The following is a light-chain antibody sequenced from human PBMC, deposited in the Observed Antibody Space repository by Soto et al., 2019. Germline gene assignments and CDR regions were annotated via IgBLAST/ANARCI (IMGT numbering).Light chain of an antibody. Sequence: DIPMTQSPSSLSASVGDRVTITCRASQSISSYLNWYQQKPGKAPKLLIYAASSLQSGVPSRFSGSGSGTDFTLTISSLQPEDFATYYCQQSYSIPWTFGQGTKVEIK. V-gene: IGKV1-39*01. J-gene: IGKJ1*01. CDR1: QSISSY. CDR3: QQSYSIPWT. CDR2: AAS.